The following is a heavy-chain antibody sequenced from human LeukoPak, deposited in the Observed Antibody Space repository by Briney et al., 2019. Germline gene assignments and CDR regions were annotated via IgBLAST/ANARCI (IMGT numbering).Heavy chain of an antibody. CDR1: GFTFSNYW. V-gene: IGHV3-7*01. CDR3: ARAVTTALDY. Sequence: GGSLRLPCAASGFTFSNYWMTWVRQAPGKGLEWVANIKEDGNEEKYVDYVKGRFTISRDNAKNSLYLQMNSLRAEDTAVYYCARAVTTALDYWGQGTLVTVSS. D-gene: IGHD4-17*01. CDR2: IKEDGNEE. J-gene: IGHJ4*02.